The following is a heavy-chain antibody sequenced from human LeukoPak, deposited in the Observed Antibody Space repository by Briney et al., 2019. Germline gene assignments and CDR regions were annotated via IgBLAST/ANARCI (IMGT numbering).Heavy chain of an antibody. CDR3: ARSRVPAAIGYFDY. V-gene: IGHV4-30-2*01. CDR1: GGSISSGGYS. J-gene: IGHJ4*02. D-gene: IGHD2-2*01. Sequence: SETLSLTCAVSGGSISSGGYSWSWIRQPPGKGLEWIGYIYHSGSTYYNPSLKSRVTISVDRSKNQFSLKLSSVTAADTAVYYCARSRVPAAIGYFDYWGQGTLVTVSS. CDR2: IYHSGST.